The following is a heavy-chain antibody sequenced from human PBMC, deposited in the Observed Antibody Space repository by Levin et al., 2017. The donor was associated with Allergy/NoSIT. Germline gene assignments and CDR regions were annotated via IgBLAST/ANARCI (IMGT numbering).Heavy chain of an antibody. J-gene: IGHJ4*02. Sequence: GESLKISCVGSGFTFSFNWMHWVRQVPGKGLVWVSRINEDGTTTNYADSVKGRFTISRDNSKNTVFMQMNSLRVEDTAVYYCAKDFGGATDYWGQGTLVTVSS. D-gene: IGHD3-16*01. CDR3: AKDFGGATDY. CDR2: INEDGTTT. CDR1: GFTFSFNW. V-gene: IGHV3-74*01.